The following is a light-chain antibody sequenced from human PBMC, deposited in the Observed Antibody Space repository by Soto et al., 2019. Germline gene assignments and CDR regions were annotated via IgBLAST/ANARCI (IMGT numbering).Light chain of an antibody. Sequence: EIVLTQFPGTLSLSPGERATLSCRASQSVGRNYVAWYQQKPGQAPRVIIYAASNRTSGIPDRFSGSGSGSDFTLTISRLEPEDFAVYYCQQYGTSPWPFGQGTKVEIK. J-gene: IGKJ1*01. CDR1: QSVGRNY. V-gene: IGKV3-20*01. CDR3: QQYGTSPWP. CDR2: AAS.